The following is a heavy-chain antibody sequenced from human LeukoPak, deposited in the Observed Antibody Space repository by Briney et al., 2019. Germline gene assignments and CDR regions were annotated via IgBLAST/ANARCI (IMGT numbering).Heavy chain of an antibody. CDR3: ARGNMYYDSSGYYYPTDY. J-gene: IGHJ4*02. V-gene: IGHV3-30*01. CDR2: ISYDGSNK. CDR1: GFTFSSYA. D-gene: IGHD3-22*01. Sequence: PGRSLRLSCAASGFTFSSYAMHWVRQAPGKGLEWVAVISYDGSNKYYADSVKGRFTISRDNSKNTLYLQMNSLRAEDTAVYYCARGNMYYDSSGYYYPTDYWGQGTLVTVSS.